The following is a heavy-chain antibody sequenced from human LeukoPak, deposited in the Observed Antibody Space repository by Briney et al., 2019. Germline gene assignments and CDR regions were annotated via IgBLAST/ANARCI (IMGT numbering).Heavy chain of an antibody. V-gene: IGHV1-8*01. CDR1: GYTFTSYD. CDR2: MYPNSGNT. CDR3: ARARGSGWLRDWYFDL. Sequence: ASVKVSCKASGYTFTSYDINWVRQATGQGLEWMGWMYPNSGNTGYAQKFQGRVTMTRNTSISTAYMELSSLRSEDTAVYYCARARGSGWLRDWYFDLWGRGTLVTVSS. J-gene: IGHJ2*01. D-gene: IGHD6-19*01.